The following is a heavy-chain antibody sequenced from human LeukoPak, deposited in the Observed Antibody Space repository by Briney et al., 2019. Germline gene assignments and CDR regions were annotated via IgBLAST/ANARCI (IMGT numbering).Heavy chain of an antibody. CDR2: ISAYNGNT. V-gene: IGHV1-18*01. D-gene: IGHD2-15*01. CDR3: ARAPRYCSGGSCNAQGGY. CDR1: GYTITSYG. Sequence: ASVKVSCKASGYTITSYGISWVRQAPGQGLEWMGWISAYNGNTNYAQKLQGRVTMTTDTSTSTAYMELRSLRSDDTAVYYCARAPRYCSGGSCNAQGGYWGQGTLVTVSS. J-gene: IGHJ4*02.